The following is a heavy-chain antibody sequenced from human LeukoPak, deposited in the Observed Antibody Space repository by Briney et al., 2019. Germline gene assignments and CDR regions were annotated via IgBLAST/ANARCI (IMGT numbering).Heavy chain of an antibody. V-gene: IGHV3-7*03. D-gene: IGHD3-3*01. J-gene: IGHJ4*02. CDR2: IKQDGSEI. CDR3: ARALSA. CDR1: GFIFSDYW. Sequence: PGGSLRLSCTASGFIFSDYWMTWVRQAPGKGLEWVANIKQDGSEIYYVDSVKGRFSVSRDNAKSSVYLQMNSLRAEDTAVYYCARALSAWGRGTLVTVSS.